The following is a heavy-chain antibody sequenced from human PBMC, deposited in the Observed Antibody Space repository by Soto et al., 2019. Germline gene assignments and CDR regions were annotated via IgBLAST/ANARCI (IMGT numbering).Heavy chain of an antibody. V-gene: IGHV4-34*01. CDR2: INHSGST. J-gene: IGHJ6*03. CDR3: AIVSPLGLMLPTLDAYYYYYMDV. D-gene: IGHD3-16*01. CDR1: GGSFSGYY. Sequence: SETLSLTCAVYGGSFSGYYWSWIRQPPGKGLEWIGEINHSGSTNYNPSHKSRVTISVDTSKNQFSLKMSSVTAADTAVYYCAIVSPLGLMLPTLDAYYYYYMDVWGKGTTVTVSS.